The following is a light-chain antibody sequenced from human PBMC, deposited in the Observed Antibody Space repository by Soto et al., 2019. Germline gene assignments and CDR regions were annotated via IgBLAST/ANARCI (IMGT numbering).Light chain of an antibody. CDR2: HAS. V-gene: IGKV1-5*01. Sequence: DIPLTQSPSTLSASAGDTVTITCRASQSISTWLAWYQQKPGKAPNLLIFHASSLPSGVPSRFSGSGSGTDFTLTISSLQPDDFATYYCQHYNSYSEAFGQGTKVDIK. CDR1: QSISTW. J-gene: IGKJ1*01. CDR3: QHYNSYSEA.